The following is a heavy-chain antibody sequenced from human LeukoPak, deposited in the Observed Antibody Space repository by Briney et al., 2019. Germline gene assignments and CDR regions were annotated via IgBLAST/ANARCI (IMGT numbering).Heavy chain of an antibody. CDR1: GFTFSSYE. CDR3: ARDRCGGSCYVINWFDP. V-gene: IGHV3-48*03. CDR2: ISSSGSTI. J-gene: IGHJ5*02. Sequence: GGSLRLSCAASGFTFSSYEMNWVRQAPGKGLEWVSYISSSGSTIYYADSVKGRFTISRDNAKNSLYLQMNSLRAEDTAVYYCARDRCGGSCYVINWFDPWGQGTLVTVSS. D-gene: IGHD2-15*01.